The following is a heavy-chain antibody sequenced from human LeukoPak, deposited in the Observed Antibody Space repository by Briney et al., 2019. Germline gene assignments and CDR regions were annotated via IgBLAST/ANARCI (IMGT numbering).Heavy chain of an antibody. V-gene: IGHV3-11*01. D-gene: IGHD5-24*01. CDR2: ISSSGSTI. CDR3: AREPRDGYNLA. J-gene: IGHJ4*02. Sequence: GGSLRLSRAASGFTFSDYYMSWIRQAPGKELEWVSYISSSGSTIYYADSVKGRFTISRDNAKNSLYLQMNSLRAEGTAVYYCAREPRDGYNLAWGQGTLVTVSS. CDR1: GFTFSDYY.